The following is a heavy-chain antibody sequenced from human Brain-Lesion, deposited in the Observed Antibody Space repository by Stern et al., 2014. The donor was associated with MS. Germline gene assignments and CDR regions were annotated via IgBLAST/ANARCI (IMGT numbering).Heavy chain of an antibody. D-gene: IGHD2/OR15-2a*01. CDR2: VSYDGSNK. CDR3: AKDRQYLTYFFDH. CDR1: GFTFGSCA. Sequence: VQLVESGGGVVQPGRPLRLSCVAPGFTFGSCAMHWVRQAPGKGLEWVAGVSYDGSNKYYADSVKGRFTISRDNSQNTLYMQMSSLRPEDTAVYYCAKDRQYLTYFFDHWGQGSLVTVSS. V-gene: IGHV3-30*18. J-gene: IGHJ5*02.